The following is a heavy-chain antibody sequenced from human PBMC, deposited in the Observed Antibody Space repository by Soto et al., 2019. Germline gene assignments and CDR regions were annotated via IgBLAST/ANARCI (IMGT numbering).Heavy chain of an antibody. CDR2: ISYDGSNK. V-gene: IGHV3-30-3*01. D-gene: IGHD2-21*01. CDR3: AGEYSDGWFDP. Sequence: QVQLVESGGGVVQPGRSLRLSCAASGFTFSIYAMHWVRQAPGKGLEWVAVISYDGSNKYYADSVKGRFTISRDNSKNTVYLQMNSLRAEDSAVYYCAGEYSDGWFDPWGQGTLFTVSS. J-gene: IGHJ5*02. CDR1: GFTFSIYA.